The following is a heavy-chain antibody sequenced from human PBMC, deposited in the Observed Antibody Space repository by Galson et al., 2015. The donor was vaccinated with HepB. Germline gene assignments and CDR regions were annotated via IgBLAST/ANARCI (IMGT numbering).Heavy chain of an antibody. CDR3: ARDRIAAAGTRNFDY. Sequence: SVKVSCKASGYTFTSYYMHWVRQAPGQGLEWMGIINPSGGSTSYAQKFQGRVTMTRDTSTSTVYMELSSLRSDDTAVYYCARDRIAAAGTRNFDYWGQGTLVTVSS. V-gene: IGHV1-46*01. J-gene: IGHJ4*02. D-gene: IGHD6-13*01. CDR1: GYTFTSYY. CDR2: INPSGGST.